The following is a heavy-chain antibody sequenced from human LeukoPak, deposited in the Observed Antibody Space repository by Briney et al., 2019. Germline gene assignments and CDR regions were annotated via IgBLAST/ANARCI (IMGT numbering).Heavy chain of an antibody. CDR1: GYTFTGYY. J-gene: IGHJ5*02. V-gene: IGHV1-2*04. D-gene: IGHD3-3*01. Sequence: ASVKVSCKASGYTFTGYYMHWVRQAPGQGLEWMGWINPNSGGTNYAQKFQGWVTMTRDTSISTAYMELSRLRSDDTAVYYCARDGLGATNDFWSGCFDPWGQGTLVTVSS. CDR2: INPNSGGT. CDR3: ARDGLGATNDFWSGCFDP.